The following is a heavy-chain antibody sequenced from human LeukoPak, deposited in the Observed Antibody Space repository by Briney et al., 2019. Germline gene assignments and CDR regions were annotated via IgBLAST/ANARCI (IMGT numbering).Heavy chain of an antibody. J-gene: IGHJ6*02. CDR2: MYHSGDT. Sequence: SETLSLTCSVSGGSITNFYWSWIRQPPGKGLEWIGHMYHSGDTAYSPSLKSRVSVSIDTSKSQFSLNLTSVTAADTGVYYCTRDIGYSYGWDNYYGMDVWGPGIAVTVSS. CDR3: TRDIGYSYGWDNYYGMDV. D-gene: IGHD2-15*01. V-gene: IGHV4-59*01. CDR1: GGSITNFY.